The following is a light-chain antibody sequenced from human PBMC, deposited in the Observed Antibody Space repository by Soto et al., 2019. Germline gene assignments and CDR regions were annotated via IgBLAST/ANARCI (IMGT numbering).Light chain of an antibody. V-gene: IGKV3-15*01. CDR3: QQYKNWPIT. CDR2: DTY. CDR1: QSVRSK. Sequence: EIVLTQSPASLSVSPGERATLSCRASQSVRSKVAWYQQKPGQAPSLVIYDTYIRATGIPARFSGSGSGTEFTLTVSSLQSEDFAVYYCQQYKNWPITFGQGTRLEIK. J-gene: IGKJ5*01.